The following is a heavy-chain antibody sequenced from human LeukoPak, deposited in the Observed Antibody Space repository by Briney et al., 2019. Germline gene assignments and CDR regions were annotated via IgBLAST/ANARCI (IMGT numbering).Heavy chain of an antibody. J-gene: IGHJ6*02. Sequence: PSETLSLTCAVYGGSFSGYYWSWIRQPPGKGLEWIGEINHSGSTNYNPSLKSRVTISVDTSKNQFSLKLSSVTAADTAVYYCARGANFYYYGMDAWGQGTTVTVSS. CDR1: GGSFSGYY. V-gene: IGHV4-34*01. CDR3: ARGANFYYYGMDA. D-gene: IGHD2-15*01. CDR2: INHSGST.